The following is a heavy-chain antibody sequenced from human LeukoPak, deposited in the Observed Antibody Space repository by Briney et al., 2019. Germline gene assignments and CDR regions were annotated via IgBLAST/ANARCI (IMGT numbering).Heavy chain of an antibody. J-gene: IGHJ4*02. V-gene: IGHV3-30-3*01. CDR3: TRAVEMPTIAIGY. Sequence: PGGSLRLSCAASGFTFSNYAIHWVRQAPGKGLEWVAVISYDGSNKYYADSVKGRFTISRDNSKNTLFLQINSLRAEDTAVYYCTRAVEMPTIAIGYWGQGTLVTVSS. CDR2: ISYDGSNK. D-gene: IGHD5-24*01. CDR1: GFTFSNYA.